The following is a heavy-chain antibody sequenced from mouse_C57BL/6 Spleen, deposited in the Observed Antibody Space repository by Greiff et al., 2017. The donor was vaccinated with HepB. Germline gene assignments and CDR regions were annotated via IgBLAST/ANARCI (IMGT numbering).Heavy chain of an antibody. CDR3: AREKGLSFAY. Sequence: ESGPGLVKPSQSLSLTCSVTGYSITSGYYWNWIRQFPGNKLEWMGYISYDGSNNYNPSLKNRISITRDTSKNQFFLKLNSVTTEDTATYYCAREKGLSFAYWGQGTLVTVSA. D-gene: IGHD3-1*01. CDR2: ISYDGSN. J-gene: IGHJ3*01. V-gene: IGHV3-6*01. CDR1: GYSITSGYY.